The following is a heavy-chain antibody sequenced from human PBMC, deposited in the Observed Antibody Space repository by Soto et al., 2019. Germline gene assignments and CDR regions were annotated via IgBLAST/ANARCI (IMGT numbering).Heavy chain of an antibody. J-gene: IGHJ6*03. CDR1: GGSISSGAYY. D-gene: IGHD2-2*01. CDR3: ARDMRAGWVVVDYYMDV. V-gene: IGHV4-61*08. CDR2: IYYSGST. Sequence: SETLSLTCSVSGGSISSGAYYWSWIRQPPGKGLEWIGYIYYSGSTNYNPSLKSRVTISADTSKNQFSLKLSSVTAADTAVYYCARDMRAGWVVVDYYMDVWGKGTTVTVSS.